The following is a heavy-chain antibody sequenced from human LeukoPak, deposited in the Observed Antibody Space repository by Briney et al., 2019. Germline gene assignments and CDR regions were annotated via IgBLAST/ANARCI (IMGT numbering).Heavy chain of an antibody. Sequence: GGSLRLSCAASGFTFSSYSMNWVRQAPGKGLERVSSISSSSSYIYYADSVKGRFFVSRDNARKSLYLQMNSLRAEDTAVYYCVKTGGRNGGDSWGQGTLVTVSS. CDR3: VKTGGRNGGDS. CDR1: GFTFSSYS. J-gene: IGHJ4*02. CDR2: ISSSSSYI. V-gene: IGHV3-21*01. D-gene: IGHD3-16*01.